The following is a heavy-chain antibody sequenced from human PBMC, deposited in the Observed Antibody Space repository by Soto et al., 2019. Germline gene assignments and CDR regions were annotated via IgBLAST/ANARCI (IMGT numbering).Heavy chain of an antibody. D-gene: IGHD4-17*01. Sequence: PPATLRLTSCVSGGLISDRSWSCAVQSLGKGLEWIGYIYYGGSTTYSPSLKCRVTISLNPSKSQFYMTLTSVTAADTAVYDCASVDGTPTMTGDYYYYVLDVWGRGKTVT. CDR1: GGLISDRS. J-gene: IGHJ6*02. CDR2: IYYGGST. CDR3: ASVDGTPTMTGDYYYYVLDV. V-gene: IGHV4-59*01.